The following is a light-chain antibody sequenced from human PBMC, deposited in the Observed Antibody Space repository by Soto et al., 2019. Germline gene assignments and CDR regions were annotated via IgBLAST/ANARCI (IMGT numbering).Light chain of an antibody. CDR1: RSITSSSNNQNY. CDR2: WAS. V-gene: IGKV4-1*01. J-gene: IGKJ4*01. CDR3: QEDYTHGIA. Sequence: ILMTQPPGSLFVSLGERDTGNCNSSRSITSSSNNQNYLAWYQQKPGQPPKLLIHWASTREPGVPDRFSGSGSGTDFTLTISSLQAEDVATYCCQEDYTHGIAFAGGTKVDIK.